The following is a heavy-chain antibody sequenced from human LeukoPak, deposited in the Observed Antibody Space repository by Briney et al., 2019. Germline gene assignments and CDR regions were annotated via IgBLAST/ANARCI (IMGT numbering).Heavy chain of an antibody. D-gene: IGHD2-15*01. V-gene: IGHV4-28*01. CDR3: ARRGWQIDAFDI. CDR1: GYSISSSNY. CDR2: IYYSGST. J-gene: IGHJ3*02. Sequence: SETLSLTCAVSGYSISSSNYWGWIRQPPGKGLEWIGHIYYSGSTYYNPSLKSRVTISVDTSKNQFSLKLSSVTAADTAVYYCARRGWQIDAFDIWGQGTMVTVSS.